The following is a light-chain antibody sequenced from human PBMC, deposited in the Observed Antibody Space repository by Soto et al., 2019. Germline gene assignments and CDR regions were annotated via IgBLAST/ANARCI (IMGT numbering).Light chain of an antibody. CDR2: DVS. J-gene: IGLJ1*01. CDR3: SSYTSSGTYV. Sequence: QSVLTQPASVSGSPGQSIAISCTGTSSDVGGYNYVSWYQQHPGKAPKLMIYDVSNRPSGVSNRFSGSKSGNTASLTISGLQAEDAADYSCSSYTSSGTYVFGTGTKVTVL. CDR1: SSDVGGYNY. V-gene: IGLV2-14*01.